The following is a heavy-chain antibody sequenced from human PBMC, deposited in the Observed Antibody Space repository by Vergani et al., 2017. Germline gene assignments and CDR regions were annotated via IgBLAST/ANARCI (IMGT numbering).Heavy chain of an antibody. V-gene: IGHV4-30-4*01. D-gene: IGHD5-12*01. CDR3: ARFNSGYDIWFDP. CDR1: GGSISSGDYY. CDR2: IYYSGST. Sequence: QLQLQESGSGLVKPSQTLSLTCTVPGGSISSGDYYWSWIRQPPGKGLEWIGYIYYSGSTYYNPSLKSRVTISVDTSKNQFSLKLSSVTAADTAVYYCARFNSGYDIWFDPWGQGTLVTVSS. J-gene: IGHJ5*02.